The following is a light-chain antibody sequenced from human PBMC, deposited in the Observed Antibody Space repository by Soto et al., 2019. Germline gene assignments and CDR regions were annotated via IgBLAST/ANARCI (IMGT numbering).Light chain of an antibody. CDR1: SSDVGGYNY. CDR2: DVS. CDR3: SSYTSSSPYV. V-gene: IGLV2-14*01. Sequence: SVLTQPAYVSGSPGQSITISCTGTSSDVGGYNYVSWYQQHPGKAPKLMIYDVSNRPSGVSNRFSGSKSGNTASLTISGLQAEDEADYYCSSYTSSSPYVFGTGTKVTV. J-gene: IGLJ1*01.